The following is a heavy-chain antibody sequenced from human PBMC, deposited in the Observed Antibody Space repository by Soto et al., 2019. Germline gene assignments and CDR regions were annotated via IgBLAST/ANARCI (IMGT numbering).Heavy chain of an antibody. CDR1: GFTFSSYW. CDR3: ARDQGYYDFWSGPPHYYYYGMDV. CDR2: IKQDGSEK. Sequence: GSLRLSCAASGFTFSSYWMSWVRQAPGKGLEWVANIKQDGSEKYYVDSVKGRFTISRDNAKNSLYLQMNSLRAEDTAVYYCARDQGYYDFWSGPPHYYYYGMDVWGQGTTVTVSS. J-gene: IGHJ6*02. V-gene: IGHV3-7*01. D-gene: IGHD3-3*01.